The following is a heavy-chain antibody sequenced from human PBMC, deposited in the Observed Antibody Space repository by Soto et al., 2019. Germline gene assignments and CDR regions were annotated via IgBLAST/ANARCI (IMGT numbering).Heavy chain of an antibody. CDR2: IIPIFGTA. J-gene: IGHJ4*02. D-gene: IGHD1-26*01. CDR1: EGTFSSYS. V-gene: IGHV1-69*01. Sequence: QVQLVQSGAEVKKPGSSVKVSCKASEGTFSSYSINWVRQAPGQGLEWMGEIIPIFGTANYAQKFQGRVTITADESTSTAYMELSSVRSEDTAVYYCARDGGRHSGGIDYWGQGTLVTVSS. CDR3: ARDGGRHSGGIDY.